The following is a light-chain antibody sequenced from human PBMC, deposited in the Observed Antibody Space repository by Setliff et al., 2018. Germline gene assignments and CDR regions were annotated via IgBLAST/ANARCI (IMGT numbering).Light chain of an antibody. CDR2: AAS. J-gene: IGLJ1*01. V-gene: IGLV2-14*03. Sequence: QSVLTQPASVSGSLGQSITISYIGTSSDIGGTNYVSWYQQFPGEAPQFIIYAASDRPSGVSHRFSGSKSGNTASLTISGLQAEDEADYYCCSYTNRATYVFGTGTKVTVL. CDR1: SSDIGGTNY. CDR3: CSYTNRATYV.